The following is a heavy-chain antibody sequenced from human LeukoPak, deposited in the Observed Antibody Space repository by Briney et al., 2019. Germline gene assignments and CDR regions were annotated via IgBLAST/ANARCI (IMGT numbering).Heavy chain of an antibody. D-gene: IGHD2-2*01. V-gene: IGHV1-2*02. CDR1: GYTFTGYY. Sequence: ASVKVSCKASGYTFTGYYMHWVRQAPGQGLEWMGWINPNSGGTNYAQKFQGRVTMTRDTSISTAYMELSRLRSDDTAVYYCARGGYCSSTSCYTVWFDPWGQGTLVTVSS. CDR2: INPNSGGT. CDR3: ARGGYCSSTSCYTVWFDP. J-gene: IGHJ5*02.